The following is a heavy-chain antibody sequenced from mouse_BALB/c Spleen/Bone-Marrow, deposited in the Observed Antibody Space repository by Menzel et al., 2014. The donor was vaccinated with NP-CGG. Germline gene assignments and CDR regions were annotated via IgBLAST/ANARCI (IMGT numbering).Heavy chain of an antibody. Sequence: EVQLQESGLELVKPGASVKISCKASGYSFXGYSMNWVMQSHGKSLEWIGRINPYNGDTFYSQKFKGKATLTVDKSSSTAHMELRSLASEDSAVYYCAREGGYYYGSSPYFDVWGAGTTVTVSS. CDR2: INPYNGDT. CDR3: AREGGYYYGSSPYFDV. V-gene: IGHV1-20*02. D-gene: IGHD1-1*01. J-gene: IGHJ1*01. CDR1: GYSFXGYS.